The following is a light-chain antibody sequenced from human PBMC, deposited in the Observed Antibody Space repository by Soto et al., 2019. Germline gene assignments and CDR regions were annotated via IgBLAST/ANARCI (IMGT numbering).Light chain of an antibody. V-gene: IGKV1-39*01. CDR2: AAS. CDR1: QSISSY. J-gene: IGKJ2*01. CDR3: QQSYSTPYT. Sequence: DIQMTQSPSSLSASVGDRVTITCRASQSISSYLNWYQQKPGKVPKLLIYAASNLQSGVPSSFSGSGSVTDFTLTISILQPEDFATYYCQQSYSTPYTFGQGTKLEIK.